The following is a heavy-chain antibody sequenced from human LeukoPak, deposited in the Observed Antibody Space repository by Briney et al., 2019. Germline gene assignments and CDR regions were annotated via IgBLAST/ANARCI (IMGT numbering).Heavy chain of an antibody. Sequence: PSETLSLTCAVSGGSFSSYYWSWIRQPPGKGLEWIGYIYYSGSTNYNPSLKSRVTISVDTSKNQFSLKLSSVTAADTAVYYCARRITMVRGPSGAFDIWGQGTMVTVSS. CDR1: GGSFSSYY. V-gene: IGHV4-59*08. CDR3: ARRITMVRGPSGAFDI. CDR2: IYYSGST. J-gene: IGHJ3*02. D-gene: IGHD3-10*01.